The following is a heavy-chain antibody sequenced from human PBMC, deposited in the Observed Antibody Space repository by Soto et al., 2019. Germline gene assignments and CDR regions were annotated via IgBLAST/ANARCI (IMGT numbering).Heavy chain of an antibody. CDR2: ISYDGSNK. Sequence: PGGSLRLSCAASGFTFSSYGMHWVRQAPGKGLEWVAVISYDGSNKYYADSVKGRFTISRDNSKNTLYLQMNSLRAEDTAVYYCAKDLRYSSGIFDYWGQGTLVTVSS. J-gene: IGHJ4*02. CDR1: GFTFSSYG. V-gene: IGHV3-30*18. CDR3: AKDLRYSSGIFDY. D-gene: IGHD6-19*01.